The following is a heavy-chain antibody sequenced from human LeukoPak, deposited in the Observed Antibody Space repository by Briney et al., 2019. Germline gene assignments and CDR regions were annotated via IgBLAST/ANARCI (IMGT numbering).Heavy chain of an antibody. V-gene: IGHV3-30*02. J-gene: IGHJ5*02. Sequence: GGSLRLSCAASGFTFSSYGMHWVRQAPGKGLEWVTFIRSDGSNKYHADSVKGRFTISRDNSKNTLYLQMNSLRAEDTAICYCAKDAQVYSTYDWRWFDPWGQGTLVTVSS. CDR3: AKDAQVYSTYDWRWFDP. D-gene: IGHD4-11*01. CDR1: GFTFSSYG. CDR2: IRSDGSNK.